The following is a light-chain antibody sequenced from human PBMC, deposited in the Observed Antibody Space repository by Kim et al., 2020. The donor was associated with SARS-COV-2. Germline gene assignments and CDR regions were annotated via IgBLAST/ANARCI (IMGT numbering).Light chain of an antibody. CDR2: LNSDGSH. CDR3: QTWGTGIRV. CDR1: SGHSSYA. J-gene: IGLJ3*02. V-gene: IGLV4-69*01. Sequence: ASVKPTFTLSSGHSSYAIAWHQQQPEKGPRYLMKLNSDGSHSKGDGIPDRFSGSSSGAERYLTISSLQSEDEADYYCQTWGTGIRVFGGGTQLTVL.